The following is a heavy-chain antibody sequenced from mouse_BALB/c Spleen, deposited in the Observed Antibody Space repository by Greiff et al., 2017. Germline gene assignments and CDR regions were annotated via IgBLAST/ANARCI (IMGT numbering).Heavy chain of an antibody. J-gene: IGHJ3*01. V-gene: IGHV1-54*01. CDR3: ARYHYGSSGFAY. Sequence: VHLVESGAELVRPGTSVKVSCKASGYAFTNYLIEWVKQRPGQGLEWIGVINPGSGGTNYNEKFKGKATLTADKSSSTAYMQLSSLTSDDSAVYFCARYHYGSSGFAYWGQGTLVTVSA. CDR2: INPGSGGT. D-gene: IGHD1-1*01. CDR1: GYAFTNYL.